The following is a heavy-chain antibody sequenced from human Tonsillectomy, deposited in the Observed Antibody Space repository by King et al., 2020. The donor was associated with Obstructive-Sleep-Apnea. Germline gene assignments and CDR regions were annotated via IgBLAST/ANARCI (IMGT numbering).Heavy chain of an antibody. V-gene: IGHV3-74*01. CDR1: GFTFYSYW. CDR3: ARSTVFGLLIYYGMDV. Sequence: VQLVESGGGLVQPGGSLRLSCAASGFTFYSYWMHWVRQAPVKGLVWVSRIDSDGSSTSYADSVKGRFTISRDNAKNTLYRQMNSLRAEDTAVYYCARSTVFGLLIYYGMDVWGQGTTVTVSS. J-gene: IGHJ6*02. D-gene: IGHD3/OR15-3a*01. CDR2: IDSDGSST.